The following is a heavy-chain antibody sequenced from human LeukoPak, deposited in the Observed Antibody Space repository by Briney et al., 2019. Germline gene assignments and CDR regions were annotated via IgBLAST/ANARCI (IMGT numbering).Heavy chain of an antibody. CDR3: AKDSPKVDTAMVKNAFDI. CDR1: GFTFRSYG. Sequence: GGSLRLSCATSGFTFRSYGMHWVRQTPGKGLEWVAFIRFDGGNKYYTESVRGRFTISRDNSRSTLDLQMNSLRPEDTAVYYCAKDSPKVDTAMVKNAFDIWGQGTMVTVSS. V-gene: IGHV3-30*02. CDR2: IRFDGGNK. J-gene: IGHJ3*02. D-gene: IGHD5-18*01.